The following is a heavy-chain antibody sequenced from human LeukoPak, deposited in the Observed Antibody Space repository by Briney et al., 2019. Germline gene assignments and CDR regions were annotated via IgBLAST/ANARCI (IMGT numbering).Heavy chain of an antibody. J-gene: IGHJ4*02. CDR2: IYTSGST. CDR1: GGSISSYY. V-gene: IGHV4-4*07. CDR3: ARAVPAAIGSDYFDY. D-gene: IGHD2-2*01. Sequence: SETLSLTCTVSGGSISSYYRSWIRQPAGKGLEWIGRIYTSGSTNYNPSLKSRVTMSVDTSKNQFSLKLSSVTAADTAVYYFARAVPAAIGSDYFDYWGQGTLVTVSS.